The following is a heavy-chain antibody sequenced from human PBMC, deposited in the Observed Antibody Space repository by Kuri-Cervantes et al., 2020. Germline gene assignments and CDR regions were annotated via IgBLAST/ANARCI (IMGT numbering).Heavy chain of an antibody. CDR1: GFIVSNNY. D-gene: IGHD3-10*01. Sequence: GGSLRLSCAASGFIVSNNYMSWVRQAPGKGLEWVSITHSGGSTYYADSVKGRFTISRDNSKNTLSLQMNSLRPEDTAVYYCAKDRRYYGSGSYWGMDVWGQGTTVTVSS. CDR3: AKDRRYYGSGSYWGMDV. J-gene: IGHJ6*02. CDR2: THSGGST. V-gene: IGHV3-53*05.